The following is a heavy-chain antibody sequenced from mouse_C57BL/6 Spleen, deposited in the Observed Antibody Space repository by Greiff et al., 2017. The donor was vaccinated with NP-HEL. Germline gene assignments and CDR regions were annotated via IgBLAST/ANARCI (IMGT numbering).Heavy chain of an antibody. D-gene: IGHD2-3*01. CDR1: GFSFNTYA. CDR3: VRHMDGRYWYFDV. Sequence: EVKLVESGGGLVQPKGSLKLSCAASGFSFNTYAMNWVRQAPGKGLEWVARIRSKSNNYATYYADSVKDRFTISRDDSESMLYLQMNNLKTEDTAMYYCVRHMDGRYWYFDVWGTGTTVTVSS. J-gene: IGHJ1*03. CDR2: IRSKSNNYAT. V-gene: IGHV10-1*01.